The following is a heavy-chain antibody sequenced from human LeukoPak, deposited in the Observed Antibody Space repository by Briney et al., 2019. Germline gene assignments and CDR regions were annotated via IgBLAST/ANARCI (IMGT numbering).Heavy chain of an antibody. J-gene: IGHJ4*02. V-gene: IGHV3-23*01. Sequence: GGSLRLSCAASGFTFSSYAMSWVRQAPGQGLEWVSAISGSGGSTYYADSVKGRFTISRDNAKNSLYLQMNSLRAEDTAVYYCARVSYGDYSFDYWGQGTLVTVSS. CDR3: ARVSYGDYSFDY. D-gene: IGHD4-17*01. CDR1: GFTFSSYA. CDR2: ISGSGGST.